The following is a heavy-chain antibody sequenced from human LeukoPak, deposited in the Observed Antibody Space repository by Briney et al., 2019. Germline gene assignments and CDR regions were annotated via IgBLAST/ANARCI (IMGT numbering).Heavy chain of an antibody. D-gene: IGHD3-9*01. J-gene: IGHJ4*02. CDR3: ARVNTYYDILTGYSLYYFDY. V-gene: IGHV4-61*08. CDR1: GGSISSGGYY. Sequence: PSETLSLTCTVSGGSISSGGYYWSWIRQHPGKGLEWIGYIYYSGSTNYNPSLKSRVTISVDTSKNQFSLKLSSVTAADTAVYYCARVNTYYDILTGYSLYYFDYWGQGTLVTVSS. CDR2: IYYSGST.